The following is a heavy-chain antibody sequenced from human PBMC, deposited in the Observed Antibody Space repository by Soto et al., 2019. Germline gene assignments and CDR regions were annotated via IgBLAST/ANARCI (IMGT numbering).Heavy chain of an antibody. CDR1: GFSVSINY. D-gene: IGHD4-17*01. Sequence: ELQLVESGGGLVQPGGSLRLSCAASGFSVSINYVNWVRQAPGKGLEWVSVIYSGGTTHYADSVKGRFTISRDTSKNTLYLQMNSLRVEDTAVYYCAGDLTDGEFVDAFDVWGQGTMVTVSS. CDR2: IYSGGTT. CDR3: AGDLTDGEFVDAFDV. V-gene: IGHV3-66*01. J-gene: IGHJ3*01.